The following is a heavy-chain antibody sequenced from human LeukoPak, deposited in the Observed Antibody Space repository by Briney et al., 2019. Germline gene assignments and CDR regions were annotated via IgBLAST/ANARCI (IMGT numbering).Heavy chain of an antibody. D-gene: IGHD2-15*01. V-gene: IGHV3-74*01. CDR3: VVGGSPGY. CDR1: GLAFSAYK. J-gene: IGHJ4*02. CDR2: ISTDGYTT. Sequence: GGSLRLSCAASGLAFSAYKMHWVRQAPRKGLVWVSRISTDGYTTDYADFVQGRFTASRDNAKNTWSLEMNSLRAEGTAVYYCVVGGSPGYWGQGTLVAVSS.